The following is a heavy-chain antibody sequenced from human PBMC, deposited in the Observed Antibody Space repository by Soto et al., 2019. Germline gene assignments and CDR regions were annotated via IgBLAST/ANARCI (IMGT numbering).Heavy chain of an antibody. J-gene: IGHJ4*02. Sequence: ASVKVSCKASGYTFTGYAMHWVRQAPGQRLEWMGWINAGNGNTKYSQKFQGRVTITRDTSASTAYMELSSLRSEDTALYYCARAVAVPADFDYWGQGTLVTVSS. CDR3: ARAVAVPADFDY. D-gene: IGHD6-19*01. CDR2: INAGNGNT. V-gene: IGHV1-3*01. CDR1: GYTFTGYA.